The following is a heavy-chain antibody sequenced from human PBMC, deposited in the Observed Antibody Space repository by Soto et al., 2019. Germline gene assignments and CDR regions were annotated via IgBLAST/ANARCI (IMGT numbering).Heavy chain of an antibody. V-gene: IGHV3-23*01. CDR2: VSGSGGTT. CDR1: GFTFSDYA. D-gene: IGHD4-17*01. J-gene: IGHJ6*03. Sequence: GGSLRLSCAASGFTFSDYAMSWVRQAPGKGLEWVSVVSGSGGTTYYADSVKGRFTISRDNSKSTVYLQMYSLRAEDTAVYYCAKSGARGYYYYHYMDVWGKGTTVTVSS. CDR3: AKSGARGYYYYHYMDV.